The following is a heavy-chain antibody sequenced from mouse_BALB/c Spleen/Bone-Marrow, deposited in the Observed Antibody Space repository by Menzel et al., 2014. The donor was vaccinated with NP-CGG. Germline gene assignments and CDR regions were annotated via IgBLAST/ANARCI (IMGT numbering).Heavy chain of an antibody. D-gene: IGHD2-4*01. CDR3: ARGAMITTGYFDY. CDR2: LYYSGTI. Sequence: ESGPGLVKPSQTVSLTCTVTGISITTGNYRWSWIRQFPGNKLEWIGYLYYSGTITYNPSLTSRTTITRDTSKNQFFLEMNSLTAEDTATYYCARGAMITTGYFDYWGQGTTLTVSS. J-gene: IGHJ2*01. V-gene: IGHV3-5*02. CDR1: GISITTGNYR.